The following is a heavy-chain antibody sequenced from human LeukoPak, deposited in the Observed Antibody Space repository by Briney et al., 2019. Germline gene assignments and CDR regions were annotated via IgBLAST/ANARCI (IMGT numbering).Heavy chain of an antibody. CDR3: TTDTRVAGKGTD. D-gene: IGHD6-19*01. CDR2: IKSKTDGGTT. Sequence: GGSLRLSCAASGFTFSNAWMSWVRQAPGKGLEWVGRIKSKTDGGTTDYAAPVKGRFTISRDDSKNTLYLQMNSLKTEDTAVYYCTTDTRVAGKGTDWGQGTLVTVSS. J-gene: IGHJ4*02. CDR1: GFTFSNAW. V-gene: IGHV3-15*01.